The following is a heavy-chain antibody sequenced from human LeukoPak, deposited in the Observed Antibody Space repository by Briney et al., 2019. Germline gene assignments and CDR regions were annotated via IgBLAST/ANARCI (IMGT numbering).Heavy chain of an antibody. CDR1: GGSISSSSYY. J-gene: IGHJ3*02. V-gene: IGHV4-39*01. D-gene: IGHD5-24*01. CDR3: ASLEAMAEDAFDI. Sequence: SETLSLTCTVSGGSISSSSYYWGWLRQPPGTGLEWVGSIYYSGSTYYNPSLKSRVTISVDTSKNQFSLKLSSVTAADTAVYYCASLEAMAEDAFDIWGQGTMVTVSS. CDR2: IYYSGST.